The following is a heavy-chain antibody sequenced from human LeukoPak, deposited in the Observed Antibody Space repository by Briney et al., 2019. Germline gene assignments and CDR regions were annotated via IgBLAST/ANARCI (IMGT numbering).Heavy chain of an antibody. D-gene: IGHD3-16*02. V-gene: IGHV3-30*02. CDR3: AKAEDYVWGSYRSFDY. J-gene: IGHJ4*02. CDR1: GFTCSSYG. Sequence: GGSLRLSCAASGFTCSSYGMHWVRQAPGKGLEWVAFIRYDGSNKYYADSVKGRFTISRDNSKNTLYLQMNSLRAEDTAVYYCAKAEDYVWGSYRSFDYWGQGTLVTVSS. CDR2: IRYDGSNK.